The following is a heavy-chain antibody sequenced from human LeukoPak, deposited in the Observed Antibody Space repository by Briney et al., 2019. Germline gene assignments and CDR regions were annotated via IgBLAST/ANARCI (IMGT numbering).Heavy chain of an antibody. V-gene: IGHV4-59*01. J-gene: IGHJ5*01. CDR1: GASISSNY. Sequence: SETLSLTCTVSGASISSNYWTGIRQPRGKGLEWIGYIYYSGSTKYNPSLQSRVTMSVDTSKNQLSLKLTSVTAADTAVYYCARDLGSTYGWFDFWGQGTLVTVSS. CDR2: IYYSGST. D-gene: IGHD4-11*01. CDR3: ARDLGSTYGWFDF.